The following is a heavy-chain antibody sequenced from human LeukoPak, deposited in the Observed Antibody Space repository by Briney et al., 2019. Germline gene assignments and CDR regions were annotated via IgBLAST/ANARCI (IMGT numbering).Heavy chain of an antibody. V-gene: IGHV4-31*03. CDR1: GGSISRGGYY. CDR3: ATADWESFYFDS. J-gene: IGHJ4*02. CDR2: TSYSEGT. D-gene: IGHD1-26*01. Sequence: PSETLSLTCTVSGGSISRGGYYWNWIRQHPGKGLEWIGFTSYSEGTYYNPSLMSRITISVDRSQNQFSLKMRDVTAADTAVYFCATADWESFYFDSWGQGALVAVSS.